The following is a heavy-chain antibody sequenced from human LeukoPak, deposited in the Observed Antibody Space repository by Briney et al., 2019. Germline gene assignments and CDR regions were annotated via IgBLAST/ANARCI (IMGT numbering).Heavy chain of an antibody. CDR1: GGPISSYY. Sequence: SQTLSLTCTVSGGPISSYYWSWIRQPPGKGLEWIGYIHYSGSTNYNPSLKGRVTISVDTSKNQFSLKLSSVTAADTAVYYCARVNVAPPYCSGGSCYSPYYGMDVWGQGTTVTVSS. V-gene: IGHV4-59*01. D-gene: IGHD2-15*01. J-gene: IGHJ6*02. CDR3: ARVNVAPPYCSGGSCYSPYYGMDV. CDR2: IHYSGST.